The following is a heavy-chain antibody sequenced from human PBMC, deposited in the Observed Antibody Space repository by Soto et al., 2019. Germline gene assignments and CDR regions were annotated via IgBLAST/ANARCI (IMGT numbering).Heavy chain of an antibody. CDR3: ARVDIVVVPAAPFDY. V-gene: IGHV1-18*01. D-gene: IGHD2-2*03. J-gene: IGHJ4*02. Sequence: QVQLVQSGAEVKKPGASVKVSCKASGYAFTSYGISWVRQAPGQGLEWMGWISAYNGNTNYAQKLQGRVTMTTDTSTSTAYMELRSLRSDDTAVYYCARVDIVVVPAAPFDYWGQGTLVTVSS. CDR2: ISAYNGNT. CDR1: GYAFTSYG.